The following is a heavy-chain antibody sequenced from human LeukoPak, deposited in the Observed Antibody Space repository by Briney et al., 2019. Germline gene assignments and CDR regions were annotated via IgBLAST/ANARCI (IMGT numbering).Heavy chain of an antibody. Sequence: LPGGSLRLSCAASGFTFSTYRMSWIRQAPGKGLEWVANIKQDGSGKHYVDSVKGRFTISRDNAKNSLYLQMSSLRAEDTAVYYCTRVEETATTAAIIRKYSYYYYYMDVWGKGNTVTVSS. CDR3: TRVEETATTAAIIRKYSYYYYYMDV. CDR2: IKQDGSGK. J-gene: IGHJ6*03. V-gene: IGHV3-7*01. CDR1: GFTFSTYR. D-gene: IGHD4-11*01.